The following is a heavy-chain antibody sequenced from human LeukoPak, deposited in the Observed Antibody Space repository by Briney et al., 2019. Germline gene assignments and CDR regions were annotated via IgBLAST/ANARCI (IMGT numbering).Heavy chain of an antibody. CDR3: AKDRSLKQQSDAFDI. Sequence: PGGSLRLSCAASGFTFSSYSMNWVRQSPGKGLAWVSYISSSSSTIYYADSVKGRFTISRDNAKNSLYLQMNSLRAEDTAVYYCAKDRSLKQQSDAFDIWGQGTMVTVSS. CDR2: ISSSSSTI. CDR1: GFTFSSYS. V-gene: IGHV3-48*01. D-gene: IGHD6-13*01. J-gene: IGHJ3*02.